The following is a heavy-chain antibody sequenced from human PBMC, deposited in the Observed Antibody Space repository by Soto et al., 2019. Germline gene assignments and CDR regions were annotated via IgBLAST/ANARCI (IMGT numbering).Heavy chain of an antibody. Sequence: QVQLQESGPGLVKPSQTLSLTCTVSGGSISSGGYYWSWIRQHPGKGLEWIGYIYYSGSTYYNPSLKSRVTISVDTSKNQFSLQLSSVTAADTAVYYCARDRYGSGSPPFDYWGQGTLVTVSS. J-gene: IGHJ4*02. CDR1: GGSISSGGYY. D-gene: IGHD3-10*01. V-gene: IGHV4-31*03. CDR3: ARDRYGSGSPPFDY. CDR2: IYYSGST.